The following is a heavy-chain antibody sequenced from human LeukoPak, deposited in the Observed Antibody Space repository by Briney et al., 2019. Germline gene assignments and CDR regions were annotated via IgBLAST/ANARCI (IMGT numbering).Heavy chain of an antibody. V-gene: IGHV3-7*01. D-gene: IGHD2-2*01. CDR2: IKQDGSEK. J-gene: IGHJ4*02. CDR1: GFTFSSYW. Sequence: GGSLRLSCATSGFTFSSYWMSWVRQAPGKGLEWVAMIKQDGSEKYYVDSVRGRFTISRDNAKISLYLQMNSLRAEDTAVYYCARDCSSTSCYADFWGQGTLVTVSS. CDR3: ARDCSSTSCYADF.